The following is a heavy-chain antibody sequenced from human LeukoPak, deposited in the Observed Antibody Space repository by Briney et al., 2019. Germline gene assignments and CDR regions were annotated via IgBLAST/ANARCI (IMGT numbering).Heavy chain of an antibody. Sequence: SETLSLTCTVSGGSISSYYWSWIRQPPGKGLEWIGYIYYSGSTNYNPSLKSRVTISVDTSKNQFSLKLSSVTAADTAVYYCARDRYLTNGDYLWNWFDPWGQGTLVTVSS. V-gene: IGHV4-59*01. CDR1: GGSISSYY. CDR3: ARDRYLTNGDYLWNWFDP. CDR2: IYYSGST. D-gene: IGHD4-17*01. J-gene: IGHJ5*02.